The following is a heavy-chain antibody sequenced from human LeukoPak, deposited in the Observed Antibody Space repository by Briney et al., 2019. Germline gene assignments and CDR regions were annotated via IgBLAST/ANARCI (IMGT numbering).Heavy chain of an antibody. CDR2: INHSGST. V-gene: IGHV4-34*01. Sequence: SETLSLTCTVYGGSFSGYYWSWIRQPPGKGLEWIGEINHSGSTNYNPSLKSRVTISVDTSKNQFSLKLSSVTAADTAVYYCARGRDSSETRNDYWGQGTLVTVSS. CDR1: GGSFSGYY. J-gene: IGHJ4*02. D-gene: IGHD3-22*01. CDR3: ARGRDSSETRNDY.